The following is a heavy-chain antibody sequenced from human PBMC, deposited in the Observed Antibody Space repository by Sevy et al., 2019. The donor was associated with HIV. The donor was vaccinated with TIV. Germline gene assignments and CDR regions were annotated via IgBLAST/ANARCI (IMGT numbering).Heavy chain of an antibody. CDR3: ATVGLRYFSGSSSYQGDWFDP. V-gene: IGHV1-24*01. CDR2: FDPRYGET. Sequence: ASVKVSCKVSGYTLTKLSIHWVRQAAGKGLEWMGEFDPRYGETIYAQGFQGRLTMTEDTSPETAFMDLSSLTSDDTARYYCATVGLRYFSGSSSYQGDWFDPWGQGTLVTVSS. J-gene: IGHJ5*02. D-gene: IGHD2-15*01. CDR1: GYTLTKLS.